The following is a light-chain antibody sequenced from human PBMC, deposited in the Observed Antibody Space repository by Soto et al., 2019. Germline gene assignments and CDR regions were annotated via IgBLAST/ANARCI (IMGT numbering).Light chain of an antibody. CDR3: CSYAGRRV. CDR2: DVS. J-gene: IGLJ1*01. CDR1: SSDVGGYNY. V-gene: IGLV2-11*01. Sequence: QSVLTQPRSVSGSPGQSVTISCPGTSSDVGGYNYVSWYQQHPGKAPKLMIYDVSKRPSGVPDRFSGSKSGNTASLTISGLQAEDEADYYCCSYAGRRVFGTGTKVTV.